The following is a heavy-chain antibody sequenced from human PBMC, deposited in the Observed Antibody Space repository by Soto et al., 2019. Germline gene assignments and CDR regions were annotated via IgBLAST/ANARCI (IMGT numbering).Heavy chain of an antibody. D-gene: IGHD3-22*01. CDR3: ARRPSYYYDSSGFDPFDY. Sequence: SETLSLTCSVSGGSISSKNYYWGWIRQPPGKGLEWIGIIYYSGTTYFNPSLKSRVIISVDTSKNQFSLKLSSVTAADTAVYYCARRPSYYYDSSGFDPFDYWGQGTLVTVSS. J-gene: IGHJ4*02. V-gene: IGHV4-39*01. CDR1: GGSISSKNYY. CDR2: IYYSGTT.